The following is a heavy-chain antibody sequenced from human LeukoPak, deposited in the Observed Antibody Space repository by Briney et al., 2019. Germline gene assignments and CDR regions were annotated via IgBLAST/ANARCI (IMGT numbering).Heavy chain of an antibody. J-gene: IGHJ4*02. V-gene: IGHV4-59*12. D-gene: IGHD3-3*02. CDR3: ARGLAIDF. Sequence: SSETLSLTCTVSGGSLNDYYWSWIRQPPGKGLEWIGYIYYNGSTNYNPSLKSRLTMSVDTSKNHFSLNLSSVTAADTAVYYCARGLAIDFWGQGTLVTVSS. CDR1: GGSLNDYY. CDR2: IYYNGST.